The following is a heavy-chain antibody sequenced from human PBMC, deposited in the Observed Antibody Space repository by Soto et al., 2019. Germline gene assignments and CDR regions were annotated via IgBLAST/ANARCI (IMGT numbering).Heavy chain of an antibody. J-gene: IGHJ6*02. V-gene: IGHV6-1*01. CDR1: GDSVSKNSAA. Sequence: TLSLTCAITGDSVSKNSAAGNWIRQSPSRGLEWLGRTYYRSKWYNDYAVSVKSRITINPDTSKNQFSLQLNSVTPEDTAVYYCARDQRYSYGYYYYYGMDVWGQGTTVTVSS. CDR2: TYYRSKWYN. D-gene: IGHD5-18*01. CDR3: ARDQRYSYGYYYYYGMDV.